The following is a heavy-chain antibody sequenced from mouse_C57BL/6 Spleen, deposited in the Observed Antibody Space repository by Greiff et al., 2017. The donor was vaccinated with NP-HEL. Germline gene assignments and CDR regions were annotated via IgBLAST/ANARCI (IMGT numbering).Heavy chain of an antibody. D-gene: IGHD3-2*02. CDR2: IYPGDGDT. CDR1: GYAFSSYW. Sequence: VQRVESGAELVKPGASVKISCKASGYAFSSYWMNWVKQRPGKGLEWIGQIYPGDGDTNYNGKFKGKATLTADKSSSTAYMQLSSLTSEDSAVYFCAREDSSRAMDYWGQGTSVTVSS. CDR3: AREDSSRAMDY. V-gene: IGHV1-80*01. J-gene: IGHJ4*01.